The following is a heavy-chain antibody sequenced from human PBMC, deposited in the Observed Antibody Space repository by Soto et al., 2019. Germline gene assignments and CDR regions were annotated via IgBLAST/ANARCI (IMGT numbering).Heavy chain of an antibody. Sequence: GGSLRLSCAASGFTFSTYTMNWVRQAPGKGLEWVSSITASSGHISYADSVRGRFTSSRDNAKNSLHLQMDSLEVEDPAVYYFAVLPGATGSPSWGQGTMVTVSS. V-gene: IGHV3-21*01. CDR2: ITASSGHI. CDR1: GFTFSTYT. CDR3: AVLPGATGSPS. D-gene: IGHD4-17*01. J-gene: IGHJ5*02.